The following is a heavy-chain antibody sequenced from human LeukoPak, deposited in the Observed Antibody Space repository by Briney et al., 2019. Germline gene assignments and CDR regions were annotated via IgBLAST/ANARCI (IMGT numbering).Heavy chain of an antibody. J-gene: IGHJ6*03. D-gene: IGHD1-26*01. CDR3: ARAPWGLNRSGYYYTDV. V-gene: IGHV1-2*02. Sequence: ASVKVSCKASGYTFTGYYMHWVRQAPGQGLEWMGWINPNSGGTNYAQKFQGRVTMTRDTSISTAYMELSRLRSDDTAVYYCARAPWGLNRSGYYYTDVWGKGTTVTVSS. CDR1: GYTFTGYY. CDR2: INPNSGGT.